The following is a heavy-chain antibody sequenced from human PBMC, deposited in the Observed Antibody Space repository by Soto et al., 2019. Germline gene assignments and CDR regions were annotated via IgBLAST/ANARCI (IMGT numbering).Heavy chain of an antibody. V-gene: IGHV1-18*01. J-gene: IGHJ4*02. CDR3: ARGKTVATGTY. D-gene: IGHD4-17*01. CDR1: GYTFSSYG. Sequence: QVQLVQSGAEVKKPGASVKVSCKASGYTFSSYGISWVRQAPGQGLEWMGWISAYNGNTNYAQKLQGRATMTTDTSTSTADMERRSLRSDATAVSYCARGKTVATGTYWGQGTLVTVSS. CDR2: ISAYNGNT.